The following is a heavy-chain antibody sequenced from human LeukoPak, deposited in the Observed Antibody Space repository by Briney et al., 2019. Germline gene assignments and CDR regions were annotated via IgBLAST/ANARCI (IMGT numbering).Heavy chain of an antibody. V-gene: IGHV4-59*12. CDR1: GGSIGSYY. D-gene: IGHD7-27*01. CDR2: IYYSGTT. J-gene: IGHJ4*02. CDR3: ASRWVLTGEPY. Sequence: SETLSLTCTVSGGSIGSYYWNWIRQPPGKGLQWIGYIYYSGTTNYNPSLKSRVTISIDTSKNQFSLKLTSVTAADTAVYYCASRWVLTGEPYWGQGTLVTVSS.